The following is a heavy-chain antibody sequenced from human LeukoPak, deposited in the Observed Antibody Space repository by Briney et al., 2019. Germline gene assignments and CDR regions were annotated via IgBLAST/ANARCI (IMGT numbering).Heavy chain of an antibody. CDR1: GESFRGYY. J-gene: IGHJ4*02. Sequence: SETLSLTCAVYGESFRGYYWTWIRQTPGKGLEWIGEIDHIGRTTYNPSPKSRVTISVDTSKNRFSLRLTSVTASDTAVYYCARPVRCSATTCTGPFDYWGQGTLVTVSS. D-gene: IGHD6-19*01. V-gene: IGHV4-34*01. CDR2: IDHIGRT. CDR3: ARPVRCSATTCTGPFDY.